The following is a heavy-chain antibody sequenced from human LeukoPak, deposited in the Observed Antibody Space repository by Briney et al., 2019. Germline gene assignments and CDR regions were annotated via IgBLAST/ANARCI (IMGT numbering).Heavy chain of an antibody. CDR2: INHSGST. D-gene: IGHD6-19*01. CDR1: GGSFSGYY. V-gene: IGHV4-34*01. Sequence: SETLSLTCAVYGGSFSGYYWSWIRQPPGKGLEWIGEINHSGSTNYNPSLKSRVTISVDTSKNRFSLKLSSVTAADTAVYYCARGGGSGSGSPTPLYYWGQGTLVTVSS. J-gene: IGHJ4*02. CDR3: ARGGGSGSGSPTPLYY.